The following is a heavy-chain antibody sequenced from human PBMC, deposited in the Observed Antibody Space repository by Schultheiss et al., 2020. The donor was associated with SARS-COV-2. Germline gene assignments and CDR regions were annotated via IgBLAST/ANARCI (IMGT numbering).Heavy chain of an antibody. Sequence: GESLKISCAASGFTFSSYAMHWVRQAPGKGLEWVAVISYDGSNKYCADSVKGRFNISRDNSKNTLYLQMNSLRAEDTAVYYCAPLSSEGMDVWGQGTTVTVSS. CDR1: GFTFSSYA. V-gene: IGHV3-30-3*01. J-gene: IGHJ6*02. CDR2: ISYDGSNK. CDR3: APLSSEGMDV.